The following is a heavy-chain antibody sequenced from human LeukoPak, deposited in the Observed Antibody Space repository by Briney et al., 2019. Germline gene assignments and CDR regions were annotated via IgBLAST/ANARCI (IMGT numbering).Heavy chain of an antibody. D-gene: IGHD6-13*01. CDR1: GGSFSGYY. Sequence: SETLSLTCAVYGGSFSGYYWSWIRQPPGKGLEWIGEINHSGSTNYNPSLKSRVTISVDTSKNQFSLKLSSVTAADTAVYYCARAVKTWADSNYYMDVWGKGTTVTVSS. CDR3: ARAVKTWADSNYYMDV. CDR2: INHSGST. J-gene: IGHJ6*03. V-gene: IGHV4-34*01.